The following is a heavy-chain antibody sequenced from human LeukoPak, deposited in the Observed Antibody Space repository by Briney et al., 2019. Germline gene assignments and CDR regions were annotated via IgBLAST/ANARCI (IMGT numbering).Heavy chain of an antibody. CDR2: IFTTGST. Sequence: SETLSLTCSVSGGSISSDCWSWIRQPAGRGLEWIGRIFTTGSTNYNPSLKSRVTISLDKSKNQFSLRLSSVTAADTAVYYCARGDTVATGLYDYWGRGTLVTVSS. V-gene: IGHV4-4*07. CDR1: GGSISSDC. J-gene: IGHJ4*02. CDR3: ARGDTVATGLYDY. D-gene: IGHD5-12*01.